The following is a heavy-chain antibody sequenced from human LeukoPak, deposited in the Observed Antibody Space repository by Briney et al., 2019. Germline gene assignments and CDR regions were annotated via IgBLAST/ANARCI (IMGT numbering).Heavy chain of an antibody. Sequence: SETLSLTCTVSGGSVSSADYYWSWIRHPPGKTLEWIGYIYHTGSNNYKYSLKSRVTISVDTSKNQFSLKLSSVTAADTAVYYCATSVDTAMDDWGQGTLVTVSS. J-gene: IGHJ1*01. D-gene: IGHD5-18*01. CDR3: ATSVDTAMDD. CDR1: GGSVSSADYY. V-gene: IGHV4-61*08. CDR2: IYHTGSN.